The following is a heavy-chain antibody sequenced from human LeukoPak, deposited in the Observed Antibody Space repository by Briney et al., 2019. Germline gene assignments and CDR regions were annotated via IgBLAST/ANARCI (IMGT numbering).Heavy chain of an antibody. CDR3: VRSRWGDFDH. CDR2: IDYDGTTT. CDR1: GFTFSSFW. Sequence: PGGSLRLSCAASGFTFSSFWMHWVRQAPGKGLVWVSRIDYDGTTTAYVDSVKGRFTISRDNAKNTLFLQLNSLRVEDTAVYFCVRSRWGDFDHWGQGNLVTVSS. J-gene: IGHJ4*02. V-gene: IGHV3-74*01. D-gene: IGHD3-16*01.